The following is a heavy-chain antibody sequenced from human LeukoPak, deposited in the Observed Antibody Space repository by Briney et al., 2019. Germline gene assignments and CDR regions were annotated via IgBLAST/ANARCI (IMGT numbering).Heavy chain of an antibody. Sequence: SETLSLTCDVSGGSISSGAYSWNWIRQPPGKGLQWIGYIHHSGATFSNPSLRSRVTMSVDRSKNQFSLRLTAVTAADTAVYYCARDNTVTDAFDIWGQGTMVTVSS. V-gene: IGHV4-30-2*01. J-gene: IGHJ3*02. D-gene: IGHD4-17*01. CDR3: ARDNTVTDAFDI. CDR2: IHHSGAT. CDR1: GGSISSGAYS.